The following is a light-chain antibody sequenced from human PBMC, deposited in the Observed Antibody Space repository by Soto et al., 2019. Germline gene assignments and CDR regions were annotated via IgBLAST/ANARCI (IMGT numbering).Light chain of an antibody. CDR1: QSVNRN. CDR2: AAS. Sequence: EIVMTQSPATLSVSPGERATLSCRASQSVNRNLAWYQQKPGQAPRLLISAASTRATGIPARFSGSGSETEFTLTISSLQSEDFAVYYCQQNNNWWTFGQGTKVEMK. CDR3: QQNNNWWT. J-gene: IGKJ1*01. V-gene: IGKV3-15*01.